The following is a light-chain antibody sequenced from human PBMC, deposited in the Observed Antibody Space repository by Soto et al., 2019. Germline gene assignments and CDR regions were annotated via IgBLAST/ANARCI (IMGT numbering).Light chain of an antibody. Sequence: DIQMTQSPSYLSASVGDRVTITCRASQTISTYLNWYQQKPGKAPRLLIYDASSLLSGVPSRFSGSGSGTDFTLTIASLQPEDFSTYHCQQSDSTPYTFGQGTKVEI. CDR3: QQSDSTPYT. V-gene: IGKV1-39*01. J-gene: IGKJ2*01. CDR1: QTISTY. CDR2: DAS.